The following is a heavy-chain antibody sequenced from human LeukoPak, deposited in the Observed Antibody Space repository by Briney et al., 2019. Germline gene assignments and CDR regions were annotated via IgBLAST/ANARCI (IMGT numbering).Heavy chain of an antibody. V-gene: IGHV4-38-2*02. CDR1: GYSISSGYS. D-gene: IGHD2-2*01. CDR3: ARVDCSSTSCLFDY. CDR2: IYYSGRT. J-gene: IGHJ4*02. Sequence: PSETLSLTCTVSGYSISSGYSWSWIRQPPGKGLEWIGYIYYSGRTYYNPSLKSRLTISVDTSKNQFSLKLSSVTAADTAVYYCARVDCSSTSCLFDYWGQGTLVTVSS.